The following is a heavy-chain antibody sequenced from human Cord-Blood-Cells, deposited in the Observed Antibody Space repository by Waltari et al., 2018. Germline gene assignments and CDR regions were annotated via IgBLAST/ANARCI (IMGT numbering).Heavy chain of an antibody. Sequence: QVQLVQSGAEVKKPGASVKVSCKASGYTFTSYDINWVRQATGQGLAWMGRSNPNSGNTGYAQKFQGIGTITRNTSISTAYMELSSLRSEDTAVYYWARGDIGAFDIWGQGTMVTVSS. CDR3: ARGDIGAFDI. CDR2: SNPNSGNT. V-gene: IGHV1-8*03. D-gene: IGHD3-9*01. CDR1: GYTFTSYD. J-gene: IGHJ3*02.